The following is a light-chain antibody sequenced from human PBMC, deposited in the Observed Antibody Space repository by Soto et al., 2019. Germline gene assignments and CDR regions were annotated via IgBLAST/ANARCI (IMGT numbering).Light chain of an antibody. Sequence: DVVMTQSPLSLPVTPGEPASISCRSSQSLLHSNGNTYLDGYLQKPGQSPQLLIYLSFNRASGVPDRFSGSGTGTDFTLKISRVEAEDVGVYYWMQGLHGPWTFGQGTKVEIK. CDR2: LSF. V-gene: IGKV2-28*01. CDR3: MQGLHGPWT. CDR1: QSLLHSNGNTY. J-gene: IGKJ1*01.